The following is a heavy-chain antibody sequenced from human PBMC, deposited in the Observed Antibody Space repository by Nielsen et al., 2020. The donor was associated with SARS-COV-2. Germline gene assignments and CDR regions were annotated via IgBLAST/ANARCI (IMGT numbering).Heavy chain of an antibody. D-gene: IGHD6-13*01. CDR3: ATRPTIAAAGFSFDY. J-gene: IGHJ4*02. V-gene: IGHV3-23*01. CDR1: GFTFSSYA. Sequence: GESLKISCAASGFTFSSYAMSWVRQAPGKGLEWVSAISDSGGSTYYADSVKGRFTISRDNSKNTLYLQMNSLRAEDTAVYYCATRPTIAAAGFSFDYWGQGTLVTVSS. CDR2: ISDSGGST.